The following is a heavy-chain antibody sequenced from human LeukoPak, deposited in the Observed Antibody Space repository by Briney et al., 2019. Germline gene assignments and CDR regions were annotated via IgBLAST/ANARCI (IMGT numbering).Heavy chain of an antibody. Sequence: PGRSLRLSCAASGFTFSSYAMHWVRQAPGKGLEWVAVISYDGNNKYYADSVKGRFIISRDNSKNTLYLQMSSLRAEETAIYYCAKPSLLSFLSSPFDYWGQGTLVTVST. V-gene: IGHV3-30*18. J-gene: IGHJ4*02. CDR2: ISYDGNNK. D-gene: IGHD3-16*02. CDR1: GFTFSSYA. CDR3: AKPSLLSFLSSPFDY.